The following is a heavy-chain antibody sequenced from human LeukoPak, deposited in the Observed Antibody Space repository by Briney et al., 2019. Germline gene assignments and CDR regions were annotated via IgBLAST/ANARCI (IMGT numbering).Heavy chain of an antibody. V-gene: IGHV4-34*01. CDR2: INHSGST. J-gene: IGHJ5*02. D-gene: IGHD3-10*01. CDR3: ALDPGGPGDNWFDP. CDR1: GGSFSGYY. Sequence: SETLSLTCAVYGGSFSGYYWSWIRQPPGKGLEWIGEINHSGSTNYNPSLKSRVTISVDTSKNQFSLKLSSVTAADTAVYYCALDPGGPGDNWFDPWGQGTLVTVSS.